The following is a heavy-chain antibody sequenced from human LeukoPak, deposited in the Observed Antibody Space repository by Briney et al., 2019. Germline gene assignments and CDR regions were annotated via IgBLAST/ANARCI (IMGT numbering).Heavy chain of an antibody. V-gene: IGHV3-30*04. CDR3: AGERFDI. J-gene: IGHJ3*02. CDR1: GFSFSKYA. Sequence: GGSLRLSCAASGFSFSKYAMDWVRQAPGKGLEWVAIISKDGSMRYYADSVKGRFTVSRDNSNNTLSLQMNSLKSEDTAVYYCAGERFDIWGQGTMVTVSA. CDR2: ISKDGSMR.